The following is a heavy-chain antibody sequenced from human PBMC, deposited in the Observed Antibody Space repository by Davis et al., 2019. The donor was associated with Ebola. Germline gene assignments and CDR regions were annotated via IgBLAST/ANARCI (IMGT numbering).Heavy chain of an antibody. J-gene: IGHJ4*02. CDR1: GFSVSSNY. CDR2: IYSDGST. Sequence: GESLKISCAASGFSVSSNYMNWVRQAPGKGLEWVSFIYSDGSTYYGDSVKGRFTISRDDAENTLFLQMNSLRAEDTAVYFCARGPYTKETDYIDHRGQGTLVTVSS. V-gene: IGHV3-53*01. D-gene: IGHD2-2*02. CDR3: ARGPYTKETDYIDH.